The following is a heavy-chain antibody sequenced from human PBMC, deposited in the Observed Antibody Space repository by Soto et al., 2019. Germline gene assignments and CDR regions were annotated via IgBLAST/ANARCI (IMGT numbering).Heavy chain of an antibody. CDR3: ARFTPLDKDYGVYV. CDR2: INYSGRT. J-gene: IGHJ6*02. CDR1: GGSISSSDYY. D-gene: IGHD2-2*03. V-gene: IGHV4-30-4*01. Sequence: QMQLQESGPGLVKASQTLSLTCAVSGGSISSSDYYWSWIRQPPGKGLEWIGYINYSGRTYYNPSLKSRLTMXXXTXXNHCSLKLTSVTAADRAVYFCARFTPLDKDYGVYVWGQGTTVTVSS.